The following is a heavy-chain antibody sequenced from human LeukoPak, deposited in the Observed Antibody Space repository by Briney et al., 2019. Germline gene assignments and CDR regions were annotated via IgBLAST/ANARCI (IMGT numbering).Heavy chain of an antibody. CDR3: ARDSTTTSQYCSSTSCYTPFGY. CDR1: GGTFSSHA. D-gene: IGHD2-2*02. V-gene: IGHV1-69*04. Sequence: ASVKVSCKASGGTFSSHAISWVRQAPGQGLEWMGRIIPIFGIANYAQKIQGRVTITADKSTSTAYMELSSLRSEDTAVYYCARDSTTTSQYCSSTSCYTPFGYWGQGTLVTVSS. J-gene: IGHJ4*02. CDR2: IIPIFGIA.